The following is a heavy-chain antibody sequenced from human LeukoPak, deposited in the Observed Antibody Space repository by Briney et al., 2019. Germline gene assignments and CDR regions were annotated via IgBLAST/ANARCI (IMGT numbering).Heavy chain of an antibody. V-gene: IGHV4-38-2*01. CDR2: ITERGST. CDR1: GYSINFGHL. CDR3: ARGPITEDGTFHSPNA. Sequence: PSETLSLTCDVSGYSINFGHLWGWIRQTPGKGLEWIGEITERGSTNYNPSLKSRVTISRDTSKNHFSLKVSSVTAADTAVYYCARGPITEDGTFHSPNAWGQGTLVTVSS. J-gene: IGHJ5*02. D-gene: IGHD1-1*01.